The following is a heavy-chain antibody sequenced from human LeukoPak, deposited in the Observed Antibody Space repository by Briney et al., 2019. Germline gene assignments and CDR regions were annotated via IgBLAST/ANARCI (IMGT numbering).Heavy chain of an antibody. CDR3: ARSTPSLYGDTPSAFDI. CDR2: IYYSGST. CDR1: GGSISSGDYY. V-gene: IGHV4-30-4*01. J-gene: IGHJ3*02. Sequence: PSETLSLTCTVSGGSISSGDYYWSWIRQPPGKGLEWIGYIYYSGSTYYNPSLKSRVTISVDTSKNQFSLKPSSVTAADTAVYYCARSTPSLYGDTPSAFDIWGQGTMVTVSS. D-gene: IGHD4-17*01.